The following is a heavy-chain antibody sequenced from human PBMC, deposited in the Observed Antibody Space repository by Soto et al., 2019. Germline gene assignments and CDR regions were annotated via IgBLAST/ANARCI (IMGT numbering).Heavy chain of an antibody. CDR2: ISAYNGNT. V-gene: IGHV1-18*01. CDR1: GYTFTSYG. CDR3: ARIIGEVVAANRWFDP. D-gene: IGHD2-15*01. J-gene: IGHJ5*02. Sequence: QVQLVQSGAEVKKPGASVKVSCKASGYTFTSYGISWVRQAPGQGLEWMGWISAYNGNTNYAQKLQGRVTMTTDTSTRTAYMELRNVRADDTAVYYSARIIGEVVAANRWFDPWGQETLVT.